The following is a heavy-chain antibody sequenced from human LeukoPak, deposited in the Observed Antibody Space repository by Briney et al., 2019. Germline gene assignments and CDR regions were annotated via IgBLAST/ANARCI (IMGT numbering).Heavy chain of an antibody. CDR3: ARGHSGSLSQNLDY. Sequence: SETLSLTCTVSGGSISSSSYYWGWIRQPPGKRLEWIGSIYYSGSTYYNPSLKSRVTISVDTSKNQFSLKLSSVTAADTAVYYCARGHSGSLSQNLDYWGQGTLVTVSS. J-gene: IGHJ4*02. V-gene: IGHV4-39*07. CDR2: IYYSGST. CDR1: GGSISSSSYY. D-gene: IGHD3-22*01.